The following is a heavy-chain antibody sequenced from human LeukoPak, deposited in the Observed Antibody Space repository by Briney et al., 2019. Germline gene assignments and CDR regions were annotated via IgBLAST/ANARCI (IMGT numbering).Heavy chain of an antibody. CDR3: ANPGLVRSYYFDY. Sequence: GGSLRLSCAASGFTFSSYAMSWVRQAPGKGLEWVSAISGSGGSTYYADSVKGRFTISRDNSKNTLYLQMNSLRAEDTAVYYCANPGLVRSYYFDYWGQGTLVTVSS. D-gene: IGHD6-19*01. V-gene: IGHV3-23*01. J-gene: IGHJ4*02. CDR2: ISGSGGST. CDR1: GFTFSSYA.